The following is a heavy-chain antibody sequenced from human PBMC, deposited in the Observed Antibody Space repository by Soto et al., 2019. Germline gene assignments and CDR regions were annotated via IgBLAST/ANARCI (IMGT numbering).Heavy chain of an antibody. V-gene: IGHV1-69*01. CDR1: GASFRTDA. J-gene: IGHJ3*02. CDR2: IGPVFGTT. CDR3: ARSRATTVVFDI. Sequence: QVQLVQSGTEVKNPGSSVRVSCKASGASFRTDAISWVRQAPGQGPEWMGRIGPVFGTTNFAQRFQGRVTITADESTRTAYMDLSSLRSEDTAVYYCARSRATTVVFDIWGQGTIVTVSS. D-gene: IGHD4-17*01.